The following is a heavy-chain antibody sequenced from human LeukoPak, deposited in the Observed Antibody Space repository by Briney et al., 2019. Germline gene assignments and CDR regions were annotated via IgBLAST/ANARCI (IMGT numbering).Heavy chain of an antibody. J-gene: IGHJ4*02. CDR1: GYTFTSYD. D-gene: IGHD3-10*01. V-gene: IGHV1-8*01. CDR3: ARDRGSGSHYFDY. CDR2: MNPNSGNT. Sequence: ASVKVSCKASGYTFTSYDTNWVRPATGQGREWMGWMNPNSGNTGYAQKFQGRVTMTRNTSISTAYMELSSLRSEDTAVYYCARDRGSGSHYFDYWGQGTLVTVSS.